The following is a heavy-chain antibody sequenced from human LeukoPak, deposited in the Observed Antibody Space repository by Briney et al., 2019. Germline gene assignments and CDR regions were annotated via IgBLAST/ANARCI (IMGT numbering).Heavy chain of an antibody. CDR2: IYYSGST. CDR1: GGSISSHY. D-gene: IGHD3-22*01. Sequence: SETLSLTCTVSGGSISSHYWSWIRQPPGKGLEWIGHIYYSGSTNYNPSLKSRVTISVDTSKNQFSLKLSSVTAADTAVYYCARDFGEYYYDSSGYSAFDIWGQGTMVTVSS. CDR3: ARDFGEYYYDSSGYSAFDI. J-gene: IGHJ3*02. V-gene: IGHV4-59*11.